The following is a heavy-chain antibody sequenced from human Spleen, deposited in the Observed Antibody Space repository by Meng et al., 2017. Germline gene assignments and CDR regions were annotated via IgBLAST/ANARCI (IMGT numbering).Heavy chain of an antibody. CDR3: SRDLCELRYKAPFDP. V-gene: IGHV4-39*07. CDR1: GGYSSTVHYY. Sequence: HLHLQESGPVLVEPSETLALTCAVSGGYSSTVHYYRNWIRQAPGRGVDGIEGVNYSGITYYNPSLESRVTISVDKSKNQVSLQLSSVTAADTAVYYFSRDLCELRYKAPFDPWGQGILVTVSS. D-gene: IGHD3-16*01. J-gene: IGHJ5*02. CDR2: VNYSGIT.